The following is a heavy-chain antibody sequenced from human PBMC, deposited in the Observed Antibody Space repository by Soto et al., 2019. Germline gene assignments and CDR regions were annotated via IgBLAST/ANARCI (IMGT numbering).Heavy chain of an antibody. J-gene: IGHJ5*02. D-gene: IGHD5-12*01. CDR1: GFTFSSYS. CDR3: ARVGFPFDP. V-gene: IGHV3-48*04. CDR2: ISSSSTTK. Sequence: PGGSLRLSCAASGFTFSSYSMNWVRQAPGKGLEWVSYISSSSTTKYYADSVKGRFTISRDTAKNSLYLQMNSLRAEDTAVYYCARVGFPFDPWGQGTLVTVSS.